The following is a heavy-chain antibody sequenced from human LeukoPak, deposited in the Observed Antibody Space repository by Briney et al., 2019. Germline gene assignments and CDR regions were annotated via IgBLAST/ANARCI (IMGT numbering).Heavy chain of an antibody. J-gene: IGHJ4*02. D-gene: IGHD6-19*01. CDR3: ARGYSSGWYDYFDY. V-gene: IGHV1-8*03. CDR2: MNPNSGNT. Sequence: ASVKVSCKASGYTFTSYDINWVRQATGQGLEWMGWMNPNSGNTGYAQKFQGRVTITRNTSISTAYMELSSLRSEDTAVYYRARGYSSGWYDYFDYWGQGTLVTVSS. CDR1: GYTFTSYD.